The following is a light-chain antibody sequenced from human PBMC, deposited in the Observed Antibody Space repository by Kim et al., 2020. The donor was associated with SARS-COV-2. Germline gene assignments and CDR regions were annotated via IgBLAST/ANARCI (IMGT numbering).Light chain of an antibody. J-gene: IGLJ2*01. CDR2: DTT. Sequence: PGGTVTRTCCSSAGAVGSGHYPYWLQQKPGLAPRTLIYDTTKKHSLAPARFSGSILGDEAALTLSGALPEDEADYYCLLSYANFAVFGGGTKVTVL. V-gene: IGLV7-46*01. CDR1: AGAVGSGHY. CDR3: LLSYANFAV.